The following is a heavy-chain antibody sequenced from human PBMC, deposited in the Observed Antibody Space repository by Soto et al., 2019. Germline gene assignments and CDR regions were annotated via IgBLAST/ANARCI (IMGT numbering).Heavy chain of an antibody. CDR1: GFTFSSYA. CDR2: ISGSGGST. D-gene: IGHD3-9*01. V-gene: IGHV3-23*01. Sequence: GGSLRLSCAASGFTFSSYAMSWVRQAPGKGLEWVSAISGSGGSTYYADSVKGRFTISRDNSKNTLYLQMNSLRAEDTAVYYCAKVILDILTGYLYYFDYWGQGTLVTVSS. CDR3: AKVILDILTGYLYYFDY. J-gene: IGHJ4*02.